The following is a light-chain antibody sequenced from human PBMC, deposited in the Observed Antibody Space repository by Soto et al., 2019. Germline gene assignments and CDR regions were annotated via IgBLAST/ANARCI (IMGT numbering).Light chain of an antibody. CDR2: EVT. Sequence: QSALTQPASVSGSSGQSITISCTGTNSDIGAYNYVSWYQHHPGKAPKLIIYEVTNRPSGVSNRFSASKSGNTAYLTISGLQAEDEADYYCNSYTTTYTLVFGTGTKLTVL. CDR3: NSYTTTYTLV. J-gene: IGLJ1*01. CDR1: NSDIGAYNY. V-gene: IGLV2-14*01.